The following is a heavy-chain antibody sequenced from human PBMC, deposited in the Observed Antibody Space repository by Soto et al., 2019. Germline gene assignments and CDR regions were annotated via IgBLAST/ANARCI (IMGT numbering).Heavy chain of an antibody. J-gene: IGHJ4*02. Sequence: GGSLRLSCAASGFTFNNFWMSWVRQAPGKGLEWVANIKPDGGETFYVESVKGRFTISRDNAKNSLYLQMNSLRAEDSAVYFCARDPTTVAPGDFWGQGTLVTVSS. CDR3: ARDPTTVAPGDF. CDR1: GFTFNNFW. D-gene: IGHD4-17*01. CDR2: IKPDGGET. V-gene: IGHV3-7*03.